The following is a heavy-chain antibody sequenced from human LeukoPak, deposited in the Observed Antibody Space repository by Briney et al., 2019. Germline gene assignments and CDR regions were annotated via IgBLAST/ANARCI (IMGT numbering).Heavy chain of an antibody. D-gene: IGHD3-10*02. J-gene: IGHJ6*04. Sequence: GGSLRLSCAASGFTFSSYWMTWVRQAPGKGLEWVANIKGDGSNKNYADSVKGRFTVSRDNAKNSLYLLMNSLRAEDTAVYYCAELGITMIGGVWGKGTTVTISS. V-gene: IGHV3-7*01. CDR1: GFTFSSYW. CDR3: AELGITMIGGV. CDR2: IKGDGSNK.